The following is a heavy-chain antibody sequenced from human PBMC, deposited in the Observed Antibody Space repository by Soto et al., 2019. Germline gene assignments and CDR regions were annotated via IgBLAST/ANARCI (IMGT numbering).Heavy chain of an antibody. J-gene: IGHJ4*02. CDR1: GGTFSSYA. V-gene: IGHV1-69*13. D-gene: IGHD3-3*01. Sequence: SVKVSCKASGGTFSSYAISWVRQAPGQGLEWMGGIIPIFGTANYAQKFQGRVTITADESTSTAYMELSSLRSEDTAVYYCARNNFGVIIGPFDYWGQGTLVTVSS. CDR3: ARNNFGVIIGPFDY. CDR2: IIPIFGTA.